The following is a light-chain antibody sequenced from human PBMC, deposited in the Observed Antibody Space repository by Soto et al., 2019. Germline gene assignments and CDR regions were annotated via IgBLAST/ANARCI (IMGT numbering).Light chain of an antibody. V-gene: IGKV3-15*01. CDR1: QSVSSN. J-gene: IGKJ5*01. CDR3: QQYNNWIT. Sequence: EIVMTQSPATLSVSPGERATLSCRASQSVSSNLAWYQQKPGQAPRLLVYGASTRATGIPARFSGSGSETEFTLTISSLQSEDFAVYYCQQYNNWITFGQGTRLEI. CDR2: GAS.